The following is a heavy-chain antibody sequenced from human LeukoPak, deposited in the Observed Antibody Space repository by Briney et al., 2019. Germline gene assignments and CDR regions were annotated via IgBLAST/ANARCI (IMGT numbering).Heavy chain of an antibody. Sequence: SETLSLTCAVYGGSFSGYYWSWIRQPPGKGLEWIGEINHSGSTNYNPSLKSRVTISVDTSKNQFSLKLSSVTAADTAVYYCARGRSYCSSTSCRQIYYYYYMDVGGKGTTVTVSS. D-gene: IGHD2-2*01. V-gene: IGHV4-34*01. CDR3: ARGRSYCSSTSCRQIYYYYYMDV. CDR2: INHSGST. J-gene: IGHJ6*03. CDR1: GGSFSGYY.